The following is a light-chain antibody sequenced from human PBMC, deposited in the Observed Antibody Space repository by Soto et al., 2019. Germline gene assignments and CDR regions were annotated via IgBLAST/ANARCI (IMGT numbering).Light chain of an antibody. V-gene: IGKV1-39*01. CDR3: QQMGT. CDR1: QSSSNY. CDR2: AAS. J-gene: IGKJ1*01. Sequence: DIQITQSPSSLSASVGDRVTITCRASQSSSNYLNWYQQKPGKAPKLLIYAASTLQSGVPLRFSGIGFGTDFTLTISSLQPEDSATYYCQQMGTCGQGTEVDIK.